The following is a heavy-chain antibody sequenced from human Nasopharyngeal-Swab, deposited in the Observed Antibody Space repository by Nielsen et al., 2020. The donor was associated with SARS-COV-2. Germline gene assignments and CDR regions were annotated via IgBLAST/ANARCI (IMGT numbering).Heavy chain of an antibody. CDR3: ARSATVTNWYFDL. Sequence: GESLKISCKGSGYSFTSYWIGWVRQIPGKGLEWMGIIYPGDSDTRYSPSFQGQVTISADKSISTAYLQWSSLKASDTAMYYCARSATVTNWYFDLWGRGTLVTVSS. J-gene: IGHJ2*01. CDR2: IYPGDSDT. V-gene: IGHV5-51*01. D-gene: IGHD4-17*01. CDR1: GYSFTSYW.